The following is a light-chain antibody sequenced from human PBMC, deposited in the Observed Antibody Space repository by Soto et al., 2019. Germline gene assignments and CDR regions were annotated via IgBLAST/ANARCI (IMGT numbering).Light chain of an antibody. V-gene: IGKV3-15*01. CDR3: QQYNNWRT. CDR2: GAS. Sequence: DIVLTQSPATLSLSPGERATLSCRASQSVSNYLVWYQQKPGQAPRLLIYGASTRATGIPARFSGSGSGTEFTLTISSLQSEDFAVYYCQQYNNWRTFGQGTKVDIK. J-gene: IGKJ1*01. CDR1: QSVSNY.